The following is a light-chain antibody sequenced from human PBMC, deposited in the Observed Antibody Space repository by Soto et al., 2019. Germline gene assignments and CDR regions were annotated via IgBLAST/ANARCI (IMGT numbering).Light chain of an antibody. CDR2: GAS. Sequence: EIVLTQSPGTLSLSPGERATLSCRASQSVSRTSLAWYQQTPGQAPRLLIYGASSRATGIPDRFSGSGSGTDFTLTISRLEPEDFAVYYSQKHGRSPPFTFGPGTKVDMK. V-gene: IGKV3-20*01. J-gene: IGKJ3*01. CDR1: QSVSRTS. CDR3: QKHGRSPPFT.